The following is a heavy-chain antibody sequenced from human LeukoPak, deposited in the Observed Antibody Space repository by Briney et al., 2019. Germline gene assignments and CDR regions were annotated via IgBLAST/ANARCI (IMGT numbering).Heavy chain of an antibody. V-gene: IGHV3-30*04. CDR3: ARVLSPTSYYDFWSGYGDY. CDR1: GFTFSSYA. J-gene: IGHJ4*02. CDR2: ISYDGSNK. Sequence: GGSLRLSCAASGFTFSSYAMHWVRQAPGKGLEWVAVISYDGSNKYYADSVKGRFTISRDNSKNTLYLQMNSLRAEDTAVYYCARVLSPTSYYDFWSGYGDYWGQGTLVTVSS. D-gene: IGHD3-3*01.